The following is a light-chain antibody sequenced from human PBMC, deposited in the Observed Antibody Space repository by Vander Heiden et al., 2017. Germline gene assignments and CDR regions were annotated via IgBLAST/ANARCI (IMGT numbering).Light chain of an antibody. CDR1: QRCSSY. Sequence: TVLTQSPATLSLSPGETATLACRASQRCSSYLAWYQQKPGQAPRLLIYDASNRATGTPARFSGSGSGTDFTLTISSLEPEDFVVYYCQQRSNWPPETFGQGTKLEIK. CDR3: QQRSNWPPET. V-gene: IGKV3-11*01. J-gene: IGKJ2*01. CDR2: DAS.